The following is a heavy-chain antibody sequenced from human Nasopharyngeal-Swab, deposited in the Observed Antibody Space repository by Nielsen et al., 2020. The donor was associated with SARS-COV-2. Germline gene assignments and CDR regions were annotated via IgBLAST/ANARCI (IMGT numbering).Heavy chain of an antibody. CDR2: INDRGDDT. V-gene: IGHV3-23*01. D-gene: IGHD2-2*01. CDR3: AKEHSIVVVPAATDRYGMDV. Sequence: GESLKISCAASGFNFNTYAMSWVRQAPGKGLEWVSVINDRGDDTYYADSVKGRFTISRDNSKNTLYLQMNSLRAEDTAVYYCAKEHSIVVVPAATDRYGMDVWGQGTTVTVSS. J-gene: IGHJ6*02. CDR1: GFNFNTYA.